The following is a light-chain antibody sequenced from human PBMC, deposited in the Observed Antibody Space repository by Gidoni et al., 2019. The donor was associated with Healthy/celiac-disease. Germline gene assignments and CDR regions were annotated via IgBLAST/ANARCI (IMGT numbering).Light chain of an antibody. V-gene: IGLV2-11*01. CDR3: CSYAGSYTFV. CDR2: DVS. J-gene: IGLJ1*01. Sequence: QSALTQPRAVSGAPGQSVTLSCTGTSSDVGGYNCVSWYQQHPGKAPNLMIYDVSKRPSGVPDRFSGSTSGNPASLTISGLQAEDEADYYCCSYAGSYTFVFGTGTKVTVL. CDR1: SSDVGGYNC.